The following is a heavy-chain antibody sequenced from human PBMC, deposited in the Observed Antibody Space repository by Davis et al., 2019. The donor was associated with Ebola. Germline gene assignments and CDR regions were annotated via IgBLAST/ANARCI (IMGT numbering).Heavy chain of an antibody. V-gene: IGHV4-4*02. Sequence: MPSETLSLTCAVSGGSISSSNWWSWVRQPPGKGLEWIGYIYHSGSTYYNPSLKSRVTISVDRSKNQLSLQLNSVTPEDTAVYYCARDESIAVAGPRGWFDPWGQGTLVTVSS. CDR3: ARDESIAVAGPRGWFDP. CDR2: IYHSGST. CDR1: GGSISSSNW. J-gene: IGHJ5*02. D-gene: IGHD6-19*01.